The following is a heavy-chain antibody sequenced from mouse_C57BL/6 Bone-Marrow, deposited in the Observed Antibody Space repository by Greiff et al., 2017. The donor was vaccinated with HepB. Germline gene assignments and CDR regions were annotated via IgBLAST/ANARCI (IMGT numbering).Heavy chain of an antibody. CDR2: ISDGGST. CDR3: ARPKSYYYYAMDY. Sequence: EVKLVESGGGLVKPGGSLKLSCAASGFTFSSYAMSWVRQTPEKRLEWVATISDGGSTYYPDTMERRFIISRDNTKKTLYLQMSSLRSEDTALYYCARPKSYYYYAMDYWGQGTSVTVSS. J-gene: IGHJ4*01. CDR1: GFTFSSYA. V-gene: IGHV5-9-2*01. D-gene: IGHD1-1*01.